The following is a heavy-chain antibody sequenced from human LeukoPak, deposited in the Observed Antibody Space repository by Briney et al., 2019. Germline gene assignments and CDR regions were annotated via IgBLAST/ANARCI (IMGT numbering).Heavy chain of an antibody. CDR3: ARENVDYDFWSGYPNWFDP. CDR1: GFTFTSYL. Sequence: GGSLRLSCAVSGFTFTSYLMSWVRQAPGKGLEWVANIRQDGSEKYYVDSVKGRFSISRDNAKKSLYLQMNSLRADDTAVYYCARENVDYDFWSGYPNWFDPWGQGTPVTVSS. J-gene: IGHJ5*02. D-gene: IGHD3-3*01. CDR2: IRQDGSEK. V-gene: IGHV3-7*05.